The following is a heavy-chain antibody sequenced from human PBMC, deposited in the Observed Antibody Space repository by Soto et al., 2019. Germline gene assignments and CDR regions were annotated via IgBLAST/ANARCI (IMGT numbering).Heavy chain of an antibody. CDR2: IYHSGST. D-gene: IGHD3-22*01. J-gene: IGHJ4*02. CDR3: ARSPYYYDSSGYFYDY. Sequence: QLQLQESGSGLVKPSQTLSLTCAVSGGSISSGGYSWSWIRQPPGKGLEWIGYIYHSGSTYYNPSLKSRVTLSVDRSKNQFSLKLSSVTAADTAVYYCARSPYYYDSSGYFYDYWGQGTLVTVSS. V-gene: IGHV4-30-2*01. CDR1: GGSISSGGYS.